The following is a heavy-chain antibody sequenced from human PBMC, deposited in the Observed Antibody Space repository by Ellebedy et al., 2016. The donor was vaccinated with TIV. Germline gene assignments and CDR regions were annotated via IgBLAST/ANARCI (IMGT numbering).Heavy chain of an antibody. CDR1: GVTFSDYY. V-gene: IGHV3-11*01. D-gene: IGHD1-1*01. Sequence: PGGSLRLSCVASGVTFSDYYMSWIRQAPGKGLELVSYISSSGSTIYYADSVKGRFTISRDNAKNSLYLQMNSLRAEDTAVYYCARSYKSPIVDYWGQGTLVTVSS. CDR2: ISSSGSTI. J-gene: IGHJ4*02. CDR3: ARSYKSPIVDY.